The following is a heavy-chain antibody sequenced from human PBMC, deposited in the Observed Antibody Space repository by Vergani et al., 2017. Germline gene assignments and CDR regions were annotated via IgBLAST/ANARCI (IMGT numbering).Heavy chain of an antibody. J-gene: IGHJ5*01. V-gene: IGHV3-23*01. Sequence: EVQLLESGGDLVQPGGSLRLPCAASGFSFTTYAMSWGRQAPGKGLEWVSTINTKVDYTRYGDSVKGRFTISRDNSKSTLYLQMNSLRAEDPAIYYCAKGGWNYWFDSWGQGTLVIVS. CDR3: AKGGWNYWFDS. CDR1: GFSFTTYA. CDR2: INTKVDYT. D-gene: IGHD1-1*01.